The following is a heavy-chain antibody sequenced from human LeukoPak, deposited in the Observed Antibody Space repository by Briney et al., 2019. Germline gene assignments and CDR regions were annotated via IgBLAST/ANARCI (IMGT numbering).Heavy chain of an antibody. CDR1: GGSISSYY. J-gene: IGHJ6*03. CDR3: ARDGYSYGHSDYYYYMDV. V-gene: IGHV4-59*01. CDR2: FYYSGNT. D-gene: IGHD5-18*01. Sequence: SETLSLTCTVSGGSISSYYWSWIRQPPGKGLEWIGYFYYSGNTNYNPSLKSRVTMSVDTSRNQFSLKLSSVTAADTAVYYCARDGYSYGHSDYYYYMDVWGKGTTVTVSS.